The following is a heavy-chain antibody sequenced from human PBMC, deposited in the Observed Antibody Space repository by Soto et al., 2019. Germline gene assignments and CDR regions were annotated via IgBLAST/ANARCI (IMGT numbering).Heavy chain of an antibody. V-gene: IGHV2-5*02. CDR1: AFSLSTSGVG. J-gene: IGHJ4*02. CDR2: IYWDDDK. D-gene: IGHD2-21*01. Sequence: QITLKESGPTLVKPTQTLTLTCTFSAFSLSTSGVGVGWIRQPPGKALEWLTFIYWDDDKRYSPSLKSRLTIPXXTXQNQVVLTMTNMDPVDTATYYCARLVAAGITYYFDSWGQGTLVTVSS. CDR3: ARLVAAGITYYFDS.